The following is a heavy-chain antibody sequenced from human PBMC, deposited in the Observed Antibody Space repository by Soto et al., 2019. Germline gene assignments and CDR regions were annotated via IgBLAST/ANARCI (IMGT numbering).Heavy chain of an antibody. J-gene: IGHJ4*02. Sequence: QVQLQESGPGLVKPSETLSLTCTVSGGSVSSGSYYWSWIRQPPGKGLEWIGYIYYSGSTNYNPSLKSRVNISVDTSKNQCSLKLSSVTAADTAVYYCAREPVAATIAYWGQGTLVTVSS. V-gene: IGHV4-61*01. CDR3: AREPVAATIAY. D-gene: IGHD2-15*01. CDR1: GGSVSSGSYY. CDR2: IYYSGST.